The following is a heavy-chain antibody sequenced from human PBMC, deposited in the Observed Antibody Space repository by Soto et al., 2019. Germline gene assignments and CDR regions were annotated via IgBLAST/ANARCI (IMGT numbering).Heavy chain of an antibody. Sequence: GSLRLSCAASGFTFRNAWVSWVRQGPGKGLEWVGRIKSKTDGGTTDYAAPVKGRFTISRDDSKNTLYLQMNSLKTEDTAVYYCTTGRLAGDAFDIWGQGTMVTVSS. D-gene: IGHD6-25*01. CDR3: TTGRLAGDAFDI. CDR1: GFTFRNAW. CDR2: IKSKTDGGTT. J-gene: IGHJ3*02. V-gene: IGHV3-15*01.